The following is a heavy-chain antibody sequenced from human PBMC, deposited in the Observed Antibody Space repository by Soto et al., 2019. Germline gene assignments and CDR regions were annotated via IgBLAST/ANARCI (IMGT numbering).Heavy chain of an antibody. Sequence: QVQLQESGPGLVKPSETLSLPCTVSGGSISSYYWSWIRQPPGKGLEWIGYIYYSGGTNYNPSLNSRVTISVDTSKNQFSLNLSSVTAADTAVYYCARRYGSCFDYWGQGTLVTVSS. D-gene: IGHD5-18*01. CDR3: ARRYGSCFDY. CDR1: GGSISSYY. CDR2: IYYSGGT. V-gene: IGHV4-59*08. J-gene: IGHJ4*02.